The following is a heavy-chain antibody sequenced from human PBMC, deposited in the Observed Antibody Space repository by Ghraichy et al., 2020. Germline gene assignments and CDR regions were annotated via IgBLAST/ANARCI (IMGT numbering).Heavy chain of an antibody. J-gene: IGHJ3*02. Sequence: SETLSLTCAVYVGSFSGRWWSCIRQPPGKGLEWIGEITHSGSTNYNPSLKSRVIMSVDTSKNQFSLKLSSVTAADTAVYYCARGSPYYDVLTGYYFQPRAFDIWGQGTMITVSS. CDR1: VGSFSGRW. V-gene: IGHV4-34*01. CDR3: ARGSPYYDVLTGYYFQPRAFDI. D-gene: IGHD3-9*01. CDR2: ITHSGST.